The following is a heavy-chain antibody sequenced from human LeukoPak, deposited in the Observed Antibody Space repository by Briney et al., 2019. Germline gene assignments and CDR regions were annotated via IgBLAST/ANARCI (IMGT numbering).Heavy chain of an antibody. D-gene: IGHD5-24*01. Sequence: GGSLRLSCPASGFTFSDYSMSWVRQAPGKGLEWVSSISSSSDYIYYADSVKGRFTISRDNAKNTLYLQIGSLRADDTAVYYCTRMSREAPGLPDLWGQGTLVTVSS. CDR1: GFTFSDYS. CDR3: TRMSREAPGLPDL. CDR2: ISSSSDYI. V-gene: IGHV3-21*01. J-gene: IGHJ5*02.